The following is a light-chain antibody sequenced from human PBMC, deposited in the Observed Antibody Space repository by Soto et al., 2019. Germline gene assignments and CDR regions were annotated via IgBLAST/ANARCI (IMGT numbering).Light chain of an antibody. V-gene: IGKV1-9*01. Sequence: DIQLTQSPSFLSASVGDRVTITCRASQGISSYLAWYQQKPGKAPKLLIYVTSTLQSGVPSRFSGSGSGTEFTLTLSSLQLEDFATYYCQQLNSYPHTFGGGTKVEIK. CDR2: VTS. CDR1: QGISSY. J-gene: IGKJ4*01. CDR3: QQLNSYPHT.